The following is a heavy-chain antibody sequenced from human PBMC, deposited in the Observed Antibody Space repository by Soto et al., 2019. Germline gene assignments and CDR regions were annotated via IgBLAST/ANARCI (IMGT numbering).Heavy chain of an antibody. D-gene: IGHD3-22*01. CDR3: ARPLMIGYHMDV. Sequence: PSETLSLTCAVSGGSISTGGYSWSWIRQPPGKGLEWIGYIYLSASTYYNPSLKSRVAISVDRSTNQFSLTLTSVTAADTAVYYCARPLMIGYHMDVWGQGTTATVSS. J-gene: IGHJ6*02. CDR2: IYLSAST. V-gene: IGHV4-30-2*01. CDR1: GGSISTGGYS.